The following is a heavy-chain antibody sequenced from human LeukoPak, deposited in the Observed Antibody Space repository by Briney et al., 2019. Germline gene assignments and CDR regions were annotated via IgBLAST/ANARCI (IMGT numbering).Heavy chain of an antibody. CDR3: ASYSYYMDV. CDR1: GGSISSNY. J-gene: IGHJ6*03. D-gene: IGHD2-21*01. V-gene: IGHV4-59*01. CDR2: IYYRGST. Sequence: SETLSLTCSVSGGSISSNYWSWIRQPPGKGLEWIGYIYYRGSTNYNPSLKSRVTISVDTSKNQFSLKLSSVTAADTAVYYSASYSYYMDVWGKGTTVTVSS.